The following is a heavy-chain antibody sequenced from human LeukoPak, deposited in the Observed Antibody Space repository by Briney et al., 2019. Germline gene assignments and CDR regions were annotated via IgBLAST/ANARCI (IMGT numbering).Heavy chain of an antibody. CDR2: INPNSGGT. CDR1: GYTFTGYY. V-gene: IGHV1-2*02. D-gene: IGHD2-2*01. CDR3: ARDSTFCDCTSCPAIFDY. Sequence: ASVKVSCKASGYTFTGYYMHWVRQAPGQGLEWMGWINPNSGGTNYAQKFQGRVTMTRDTSISTAYMELSRLRSDDAAVYYCARDSTFCDCTSCPAIFDYWGQGTLVTVSS. J-gene: IGHJ4*02.